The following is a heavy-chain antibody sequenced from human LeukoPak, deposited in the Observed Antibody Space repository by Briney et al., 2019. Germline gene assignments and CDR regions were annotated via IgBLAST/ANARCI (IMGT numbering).Heavy chain of an antibody. Sequence: GGSLRLSCAASGFTFSSYAMSWVRQAPGKGLEWVSAISGSGGSTYYADSVKGRFTISRDNSKNTLYLQMTSLRAEDTGVYYCAKYARRETFFGDYWGQGTLVAVSS. J-gene: IGHJ4*02. D-gene: IGHD3-3*01. CDR2: ISGSGGST. CDR3: AKYARRETFFGDY. V-gene: IGHV3-23*01. CDR1: GFTFSSYA.